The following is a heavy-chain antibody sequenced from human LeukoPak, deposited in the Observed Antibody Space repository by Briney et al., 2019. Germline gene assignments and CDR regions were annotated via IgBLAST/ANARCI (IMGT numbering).Heavy chain of an antibody. Sequence: ASVKVSCKASGYTFTGYYMHWARQAPGQGLEWMGWINPNSGGTNYAQKFQGWVTMTRDTSISTAYMELSRLRSDDTAVYYCARESHIVATTYFDYWGQGTPVTVSS. J-gene: IGHJ4*02. CDR3: ARESHIVATTYFDY. CDR2: INPNSGGT. CDR1: GYTFTGYY. V-gene: IGHV1-2*04. D-gene: IGHD5-12*01.